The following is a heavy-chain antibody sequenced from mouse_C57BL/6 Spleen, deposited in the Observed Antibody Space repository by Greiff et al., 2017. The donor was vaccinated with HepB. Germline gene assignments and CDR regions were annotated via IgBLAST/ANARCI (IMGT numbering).Heavy chain of an antibody. V-gene: IGHV1-72*01. Sequence: QVQLQQSGAELVKPGASVKLSCKASGYTFTSYWMHWVKQRPGRGLEWIGRIDPNSGGTKYNEKFKSKATLTVDKPSSTAYMQLSSLTSEDSAVYYCARSRGYGNYVLYYFDYWGQGTTLTVSS. CDR2: IDPNSGGT. J-gene: IGHJ2*01. CDR3: ARSRGYGNYVLYYFDY. D-gene: IGHD2-10*02. CDR1: GYTFTSYW.